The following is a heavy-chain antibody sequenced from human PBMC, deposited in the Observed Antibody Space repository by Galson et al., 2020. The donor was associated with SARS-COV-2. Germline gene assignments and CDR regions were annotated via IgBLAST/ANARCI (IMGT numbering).Heavy chain of an antibody. D-gene: IGHD5-18*01. V-gene: IGHV4-30-4*08. CDR2: IYYSGRT. Sequence: SETLSLTCTVCGGPFSSGDYYWSWNRQPPGQGLEWTGYIYYSGRTYSNPSLKRRVTISVDTSKNQFSLKLSSVTAADTAVYYCARDGGYNYGSRQYYYYYYGMDVWGQGTTVTVSS. CDR3: ARDGGYNYGSRQYYYYYYGMDV. CDR1: GGPFSSGDYY. J-gene: IGHJ6*02.